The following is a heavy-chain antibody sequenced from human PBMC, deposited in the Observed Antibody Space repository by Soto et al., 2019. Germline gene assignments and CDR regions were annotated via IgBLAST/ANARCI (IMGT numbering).Heavy chain of an antibody. CDR1: GYTFTGYY. CDR3: GRGRSGELVIFY. J-gene: IGHJ4*02. D-gene: IGHD1-26*01. V-gene: IGHV1-2*02. Sequence: VASVKVSCKGSGYTFTGYYIHWVRQTPGQGPEWMGEISPQTGGTKYAQKYQGRVTMTRDTPITTVYMELSNLSPDDTAVYYCGRGRSGELVIFYWGQGTLVTVSS. CDR2: ISPQTGGT.